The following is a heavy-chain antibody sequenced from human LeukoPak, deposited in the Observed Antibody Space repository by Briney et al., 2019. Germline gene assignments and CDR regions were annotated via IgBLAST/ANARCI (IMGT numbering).Heavy chain of an antibody. CDR3: ARDYSLNDFDY. J-gene: IGHJ4*02. Sequence: ASVKVSCRSSGYTFTDHFIHWVRQAPGQGLEWVGEINPYNGYTKYAWRLQGRVTMTRDTSISTAFMEVSRLTSDDTAVYYCARDYSLNDFDYWGQGTLVTVAS. V-gene: IGHV1-2*02. D-gene: IGHD1-1*01. CDR1: GYTFTDHF. CDR2: INPYNGYT.